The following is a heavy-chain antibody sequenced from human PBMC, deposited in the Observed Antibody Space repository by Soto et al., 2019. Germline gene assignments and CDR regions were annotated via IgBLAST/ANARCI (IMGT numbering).Heavy chain of an antibody. CDR2: MSDDGSNK. J-gene: IGHJ4*02. CDR3: ASMSSPGDYDVMTGPFDY. Sequence: QVQLVESGGGVVQPGRSLRLSCAASGFTFRSYTVHWVRQAPGKGLEWVAIMSDDGSNKYYADSVKGRFTISRDNSKKTLYLQMHSLRAEDTAVYYCASMSSPGDYDVMTGPFDYWGQGILVTVSS. V-gene: IGHV3-30-3*01. CDR1: GFTFRSYT. D-gene: IGHD3-9*01.